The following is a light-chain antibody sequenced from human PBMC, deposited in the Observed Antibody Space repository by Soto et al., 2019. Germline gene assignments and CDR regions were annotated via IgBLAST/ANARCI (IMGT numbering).Light chain of an antibody. J-gene: IGKJ1*01. CDR3: QQYGSSRWT. CDR2: GAS. CDR1: QTVSSSY. Sequence: EFVLTQSPGTLSLSPGERATLSCRASQTVSSSYSAWYQQKPGQAPRLLIYGASSRATGIPDRFSGSGSGTDFTLTISRLEPEDFAVYYCQQYGSSRWTFGQGTKVDI. V-gene: IGKV3-20*01.